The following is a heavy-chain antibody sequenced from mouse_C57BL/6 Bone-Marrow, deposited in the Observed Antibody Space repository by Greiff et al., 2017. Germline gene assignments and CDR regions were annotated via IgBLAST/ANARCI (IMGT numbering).Heavy chain of an antibody. V-gene: IGHV5-4*03. D-gene: IGHD1-1*01. J-gene: IGHJ2*01. CDR1: GFTFSSYA. CDR3: ARVNLLLRGFDY. CDR2: ISDGGSYT. Sequence: EVKVVESGGGLVKPGGSLKLSCAASGFTFSSYAMSWVRQTPEKRLEWVATISDGGSYTYYPDNVKGRFTISRDNAKNNLYLQMSHLKSEDTAMYYCARVNLLLRGFDYWGQGTTLTVSS.